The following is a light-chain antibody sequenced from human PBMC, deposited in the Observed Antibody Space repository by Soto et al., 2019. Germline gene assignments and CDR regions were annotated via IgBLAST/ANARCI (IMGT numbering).Light chain of an antibody. CDR3: QSYDNTLGGWV. CDR1: DSNIGAGFD. V-gene: IGLV1-40*01. Sequence: QLVLTQPPSVSGAPGQTVTISCTGSDSNIGAGFDVHWYQRLPGAAPKLLIYDNANRPSGVPDRFSASKSGTSASLAITGLQAEDEADYCCQSYDNTLGGWVFGGGTKVTVL. CDR2: DNA. J-gene: IGLJ3*02.